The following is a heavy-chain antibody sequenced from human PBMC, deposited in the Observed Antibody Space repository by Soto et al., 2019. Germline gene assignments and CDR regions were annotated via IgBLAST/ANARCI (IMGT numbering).Heavy chain of an antibody. V-gene: IGHV1-18*01. J-gene: IGHJ4*02. CDR2: ISAYNGNT. CDR1: GYTFITYG. Sequence: QVHLVQSGPEVKKPGASVKVSCKASGYTFITYGFTWVRQAPGQGLEWMGWISAYNGNTNYAQKFKGRVTMTTDTSTNTASMELRSLTSDDTAVYFCARGQFGDLDYWGQGTLVTVSS. D-gene: IGHD4-17*01. CDR3: ARGQFGDLDY.